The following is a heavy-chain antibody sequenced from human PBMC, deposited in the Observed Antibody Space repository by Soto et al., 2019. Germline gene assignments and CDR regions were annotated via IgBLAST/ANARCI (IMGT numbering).Heavy chain of an antibody. Sequence: QVQLQESGPGLVKPSQTLSLTCTVSGGSISSGGYYWSWIRQHPGKGLEWIGYIYYSGSTYYNPSLKSRVTISVDTSKKQFSLKLSSVTAADTAVYYCARDKLGYCSGGSCYSEGYYYYYGMDVWGQGTTVTVSS. CDR2: IYYSGST. D-gene: IGHD2-15*01. CDR1: GGSISSGGYY. J-gene: IGHJ6*02. V-gene: IGHV4-31*03. CDR3: ARDKLGYCSGGSCYSEGYYYYYGMDV.